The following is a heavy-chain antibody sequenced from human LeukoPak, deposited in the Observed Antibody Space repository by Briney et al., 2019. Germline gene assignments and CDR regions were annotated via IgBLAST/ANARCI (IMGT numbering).Heavy chain of an antibody. CDR2: ISGSAGST. V-gene: IGHV3-23*01. CDR1: GFTFSSYA. CDR3: AKSTTMIVVVISDY. D-gene: IGHD3-22*01. Sequence: GGSLRLSCAASGFTFSSYAMSWVRQAPGKGLEWVSAISGSAGSTYYADSVKGRFTISRDNSKNTLYLQMNSLRAEDTAVYYCAKSTTMIVVVISDYWGQGTLVTVSS. J-gene: IGHJ4*02.